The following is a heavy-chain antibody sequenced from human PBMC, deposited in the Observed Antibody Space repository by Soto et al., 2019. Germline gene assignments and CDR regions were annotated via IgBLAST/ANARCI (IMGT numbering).Heavy chain of an antibody. CDR2: IYHSGST. CDR3: ARETYRGFYFDY. D-gene: IGHD4-4*01. CDR1: GYSITSGYY. V-gene: IGHV4-38-2*02. J-gene: IGHJ4*02. Sequence: SETLSLTCAVSGYSITSGYYWGWIRQPPGKGLEWIGSIYHSGSTYYNPSLKSRVTISVDTPQKLFSLKLSSVTAADTALYYCARETYRGFYFDYWGQGTLVTVSS.